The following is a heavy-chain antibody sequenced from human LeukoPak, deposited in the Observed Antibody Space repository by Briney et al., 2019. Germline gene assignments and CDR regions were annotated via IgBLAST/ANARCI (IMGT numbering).Heavy chain of an antibody. D-gene: IGHD6-19*01. Sequence: SVKVSCKASGGTFSSYAISWGRQAPGQGLEWMGGIIPIFGTANYAQKFQGRVTITADKSTSTAYMELSSLRSEDTAVYYCARGRYSSGWYLEDYWGQGTLVTVSS. J-gene: IGHJ4*02. CDR3: ARGRYSSGWYLEDY. CDR2: IIPIFGTA. V-gene: IGHV1-69*06. CDR1: GGTFSSYA.